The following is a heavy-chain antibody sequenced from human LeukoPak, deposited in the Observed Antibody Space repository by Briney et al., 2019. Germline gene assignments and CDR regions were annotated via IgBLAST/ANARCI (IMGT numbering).Heavy chain of an antibody. D-gene: IGHD2-2*01. CDR1: GYTFTAYY. J-gene: IGHJ4*02. V-gene: IGHV1-2*02. CDR3: ARDRVVVPAAFDY. Sequence: GASVTVSCKASGYTFTAYYMHWVRQAPGQGLEWMGWINPNSGGTNYAQKFQGRVTMTRDTSISTAYMELSRLRSDDTAVYYCARDRVVVPAAFDYWGQGTLVTVSS. CDR2: INPNSGGT.